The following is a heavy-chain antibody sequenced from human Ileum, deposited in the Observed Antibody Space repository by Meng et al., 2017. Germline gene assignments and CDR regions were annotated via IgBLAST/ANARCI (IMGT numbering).Heavy chain of an antibody. D-gene: IGHD6-19*01. V-gene: IGHV4-4*07. Sequence: SETLSLTCTVSGASISSYTWSWIRQPAGKGLEWIGRIYTIGNTDYNPSFQSRVTMSVDTSKNQFSLKLRYVTAADTAVYYCAREVYRSAWYGETWGQGTMVTVSS. CDR3: AREVYRSAWYGET. CDR1: GASISSYT. J-gene: IGHJ4*02. CDR2: IYTIGNT.